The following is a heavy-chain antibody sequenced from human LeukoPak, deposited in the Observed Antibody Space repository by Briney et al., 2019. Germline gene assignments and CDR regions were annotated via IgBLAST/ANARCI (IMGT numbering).Heavy chain of an antibody. V-gene: IGHV2-70*04. CDR3: ARTISGSYYNDRLYFDY. Sequence: SGPTLVNPTQTLTLTCTFSGFSLSTSGMRVSWIRQPPGKALEWLARIDWDDDKFYSTSLKTRPTISKDTSKNQVVLTMTNMDPVDTATYYCARTISGSYYNDRLYFDYWGQGTLVTVSS. CDR1: GFSLSTSGMR. J-gene: IGHJ4*02. CDR2: IDWDDDK. D-gene: IGHD3-10*01.